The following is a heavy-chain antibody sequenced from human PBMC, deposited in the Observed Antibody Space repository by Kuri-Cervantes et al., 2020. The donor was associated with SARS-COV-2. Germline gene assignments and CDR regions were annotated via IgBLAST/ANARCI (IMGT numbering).Heavy chain of an antibody. CDR2: ISSSSSYI. V-gene: IGHV3-21*01. D-gene: IGHD3-3*01. CDR1: GFTFSRYS. Sequence: LSLTCAASGFTFSRYSMNWVRQAPGKGLEWVSSISSSSSYIYYADSVKGRFTISRDNAKNSLYLQMNSLRAEDTAVYYCARAAYYDFWSGPDYYYYMDVWGKGTTVTVSS. CDR3: ARAAYYDFWSGPDYYYYMDV. J-gene: IGHJ6*03.